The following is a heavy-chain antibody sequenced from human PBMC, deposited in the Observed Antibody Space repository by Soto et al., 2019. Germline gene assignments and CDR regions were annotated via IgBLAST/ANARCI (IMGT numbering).Heavy chain of an antibody. Sequence: EVQLVESGGGLVKPGGSLRLSCAASGFTFSSYSMNWVRQAPGKGLEWVSSISSSSTYIYYADSVKGRFTISRDNAKNSLFLQMNSLRAEDMAVYYCARPDYYYDSRGYYGYWGQGTLVTVSS. CDR1: GFTFSSYS. D-gene: IGHD3-22*01. CDR2: ISSSSTYI. J-gene: IGHJ4*02. V-gene: IGHV3-21*01. CDR3: ARPDYYYDSRGYYGY.